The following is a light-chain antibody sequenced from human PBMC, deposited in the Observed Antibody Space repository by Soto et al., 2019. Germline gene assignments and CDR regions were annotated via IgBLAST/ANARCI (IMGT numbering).Light chain of an antibody. J-gene: IGKJ3*01. CDR2: GAS. CDR1: QSVGGD. Sequence: IVLTQSPATLSVSPGERATPSCRASQSVGGDLAWYQRKPGQAPRLLIYGASSRAPGIPARFSGSGSGTEFTLTISSLQSEDFAVYYCQQYENWPQLTFGRGTKVDIK. V-gene: IGKV3-15*01. CDR3: QQYENWPQLT.